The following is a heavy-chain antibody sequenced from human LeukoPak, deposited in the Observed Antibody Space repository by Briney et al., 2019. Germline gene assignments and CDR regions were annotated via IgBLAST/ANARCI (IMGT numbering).Heavy chain of an antibody. J-gene: IGHJ4*02. CDR2: IYYSGST. CDR3: AIRADVDY. V-gene: IGHV4-4*02. CDR1: GGSISSSNW. Sequence: PSETLSLTCAVSGGSISSSNWWSWVRQPPGKGLEWIGYIYYSGSTNYNPSLKSRVTISVDTSKNQFSLKLSSVTAADTAVYYCAIRADVDYWGQGTLVTVSS.